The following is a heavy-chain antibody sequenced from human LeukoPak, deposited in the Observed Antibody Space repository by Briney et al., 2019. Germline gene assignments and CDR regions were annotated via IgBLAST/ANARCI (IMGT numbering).Heavy chain of an antibody. CDR2: IYYSGST. CDR1: GGSISSGGYY. Sequence: SQTLSLTCTVSGGSISSGGYYWSWIRQHPGKGLEWIGYIYYSGSTYYNPSLKGRVTISVDTSKNQFSLKLSSVTAADTAVYYCARVGDCTNGVCADFWFDPWGQGTLVTVSS. J-gene: IGHJ5*02. V-gene: IGHV4-31*03. D-gene: IGHD2-8*01. CDR3: ARVGDCTNGVCADFWFDP.